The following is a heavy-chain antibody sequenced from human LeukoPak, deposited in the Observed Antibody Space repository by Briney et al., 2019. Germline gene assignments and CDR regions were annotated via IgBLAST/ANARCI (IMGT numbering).Heavy chain of an antibody. V-gene: IGHV4-59*10. CDR2: IYTSGST. CDR3: ARRAGYSSSWYRKPHNYYYYMDV. CDR1: GGSFSGYY. D-gene: IGHD6-13*01. J-gene: IGHJ6*03. Sequence: PSETLSLTCAVYGGSFSGYYWSWIRQPAGKGLEWIGRIYTSGSTNYNPSLKSRVTMSVDTSKNQFSLKLSSVTAADTAVYYCARRAGYSSSWYRKPHNYYYYMDVWGKGTTVTVSS.